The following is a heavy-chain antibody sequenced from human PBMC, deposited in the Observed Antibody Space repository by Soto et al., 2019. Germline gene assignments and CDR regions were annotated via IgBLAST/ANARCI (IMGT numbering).Heavy chain of an antibody. D-gene: IGHD2-2*01. Sequence: EVQLVASGGGFVQPGGSLRLSCAASGFTFSSYWMSWVRQAPGKGLEWVANIKEDGSEKYLVDSVKGRFTISRDNAKNSLSLHMNSRRAADTAVYYCARGIPDRHAPCDYWGQGTLVTVCS. CDR3: ARGIPDRHAPCDY. J-gene: IGHJ4*02. CDR1: GFTFSSYW. V-gene: IGHV3-7*01. CDR2: IKEDGSEK.